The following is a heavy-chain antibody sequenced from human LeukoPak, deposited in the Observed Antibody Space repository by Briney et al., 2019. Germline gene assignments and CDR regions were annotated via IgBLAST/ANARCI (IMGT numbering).Heavy chain of an antibody. Sequence: ASVKVSCKVSGYTLTEMSIHWVRQAPGGALEWMGGFDPEDGETVYAPKFQGRVTMTEDTSADTAYMELSSLRSGDTAVYYCTTCLNGAGQPVAIYYYGMDVWGQGTTVTVSS. J-gene: IGHJ6*02. CDR2: FDPEDGET. CDR1: GYTLTEMS. V-gene: IGHV1-24*01. CDR3: TTCLNGAGQPVAIYYYGMDV. D-gene: IGHD2-2*01.